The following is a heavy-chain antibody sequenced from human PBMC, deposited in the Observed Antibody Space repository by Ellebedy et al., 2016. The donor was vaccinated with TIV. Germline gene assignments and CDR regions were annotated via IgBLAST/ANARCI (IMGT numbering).Heavy chain of an antibody. V-gene: IGHV1-46*01. Sequence: ASVKVSCKTSGYTFTSYHIHWVRQAPGQGLEWLGIINPIGGSTTYAQKFQGRVTMTRDKSTSTVYTDLSSLRSDDTAIYYCARGYGDFDYWGQGTLVTVSS. J-gene: IGHJ4*02. CDR2: INPIGGST. D-gene: IGHD4/OR15-4a*01. CDR1: GYTFTSYH. CDR3: ARGYGDFDY.